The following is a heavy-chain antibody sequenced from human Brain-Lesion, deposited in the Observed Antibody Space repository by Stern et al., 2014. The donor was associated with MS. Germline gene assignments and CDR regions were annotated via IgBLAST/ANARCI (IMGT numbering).Heavy chain of an antibody. CDR1: GYTLTEFS. CDR2: FDPEDGET. D-gene: IGHD1-26*01. V-gene: IGHV1-24*01. Sequence: QVQLGQSGAEVKQPGASVKVSCKVSGYTLTEFSMHWVRQAPRQGLEWMGGFDPEDGETIYAQKFQGRVTMTEDTSTDTAYMELSSLRSEDSAVYYCATLSPGAGGNYYRHFDYWGQGTLVTVSS. J-gene: IGHJ4*02. CDR3: ATLSPGAGGNYYRHFDY.